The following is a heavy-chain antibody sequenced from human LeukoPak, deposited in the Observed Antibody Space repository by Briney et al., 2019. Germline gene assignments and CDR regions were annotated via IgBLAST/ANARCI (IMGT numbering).Heavy chain of an antibody. V-gene: IGHV1-58*01. J-gene: IGHJ4*02. CDR1: GFTFTSSA. Sequence: GTSVKVSCKASGFTFTSSAVQWVRQARGQRLEWIGWIVVGSGNTNYAQKFQERVTITRDMSTSTAYMELSSLRSEDTAVYYCAADTHGSGSYYDWGQGTLVTVSS. CDR3: AADTHGSGSYYD. D-gene: IGHD3-10*01. CDR2: IVVGSGNT.